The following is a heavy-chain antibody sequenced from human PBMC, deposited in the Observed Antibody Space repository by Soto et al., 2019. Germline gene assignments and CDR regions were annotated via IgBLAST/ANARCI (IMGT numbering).Heavy chain of an antibody. V-gene: IGHV4-34*01. CDR2: INHSGST. CDR1: GGSCSGYY. Sequence: SETLSLTCAVYGGSCSGYYWSWIRQPPGKGLEWIGEINHSGSTNYNPSLKSRVTISVDTSKNQFSPKLSSVTAADTAVYYCARDRDILTGYSYYYYGMDVWGQGTTVTVSS. CDR3: ARDRDILTGYSYYYYGMDV. D-gene: IGHD3-9*01. J-gene: IGHJ6*02.